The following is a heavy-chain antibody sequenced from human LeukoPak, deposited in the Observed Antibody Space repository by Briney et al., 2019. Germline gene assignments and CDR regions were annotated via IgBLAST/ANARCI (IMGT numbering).Heavy chain of an antibody. J-gene: IGHJ4*02. CDR1: GGPINGFY. CDR3: ARYDSSDQYYDY. V-gene: IGHV4-59*01. D-gene: IGHD3-22*01. Sequence: PSETLSLTCIVSGGPINGFYWSWIRQPPGKGLEWIGYIYYRGTTKYNPSLKSRVIISVDTSKNQFSLKLSSVTAADTAVYYCARYDSSDQYYDYWGQGTLVTVSA. CDR2: IYYRGTT.